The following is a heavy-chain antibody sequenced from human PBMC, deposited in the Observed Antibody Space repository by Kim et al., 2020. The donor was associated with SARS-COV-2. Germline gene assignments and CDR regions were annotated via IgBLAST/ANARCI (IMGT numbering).Heavy chain of an antibody. V-gene: IGHV3-53*01. CDR1: GFTVSSNY. CDR3: AREVYDSSGYYF. CDR2: IYSGGST. J-gene: IGHJ4*02. D-gene: IGHD3-22*01. Sequence: GGSLRLSCAASGFTVSSNYMSWVRQAPGKGLEWVSVIYSGGSTYYADSVKGRFTISRDNSKNTLYLQMNSLRAEDTAVYYCAREVYDSSGYYFGGQGTLVTVSS.